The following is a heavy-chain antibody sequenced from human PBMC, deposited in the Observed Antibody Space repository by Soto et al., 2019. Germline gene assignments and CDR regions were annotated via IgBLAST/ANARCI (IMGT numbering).Heavy chain of an antibody. J-gene: IGHJ4*02. D-gene: IGHD6-6*01. CDR3: ARDRPPDY. V-gene: IGHV1-2*02. CDR2: INPNTGDT. Sequence: ASVKVSCKASGYKFTAYYVHWVRQAPGQGLEWMGWINPNTGDTNYVKEFQGRVTMTRDTSISTAYMELSGLRSDDTAVYYCARDRPPDYWGQGTLVTVSS. CDR1: GYKFTAYY.